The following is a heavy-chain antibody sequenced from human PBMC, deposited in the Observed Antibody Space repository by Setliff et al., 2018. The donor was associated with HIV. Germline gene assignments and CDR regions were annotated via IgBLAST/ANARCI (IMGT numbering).Heavy chain of an antibody. CDR3: ARDAAYSSSSAYFDY. CDR1: GYTFTGYY. D-gene: IGHD6-6*01. V-gene: IGHV1-2*02. Sequence: GASVKVSCKASGYTFTGYYMHWVRQAPGQGLEWVGWITPKSGSTNFAQKFQGRVTMTRDTSISTAYMELNSLRSDDTAVYYCARDAAYSSSSAYFDYWGQGTLVTVSS. J-gene: IGHJ4*02. CDR2: ITPKSGST.